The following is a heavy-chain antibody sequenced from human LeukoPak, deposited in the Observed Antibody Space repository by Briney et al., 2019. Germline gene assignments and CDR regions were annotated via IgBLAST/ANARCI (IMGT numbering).Heavy chain of an antibody. CDR2: INHSGST. Sequence: LETLSLTCAVYGESFSGHYWTWIRQPPGRGLDWIGEINHSGSTTSNPSLNNRVTISVDTSKNQFSLKLTSVTAADTAVYYCARPRYGSGSLDSWGQGTLVTVSS. CDR3: ARPRYGSGSLDS. CDR1: GESFSGHY. D-gene: IGHD3-10*01. V-gene: IGHV4-34*01. J-gene: IGHJ4*02.